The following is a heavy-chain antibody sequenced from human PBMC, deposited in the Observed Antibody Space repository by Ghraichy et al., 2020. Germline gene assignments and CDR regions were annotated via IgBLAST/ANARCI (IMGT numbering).Heavy chain of an antibody. CDR3: ARQLGPYNWNDVPLSYRGYYGMDV. Sequence: SQTLSLTCTVSGGSISSSSYYWGWIRQPPGKGLEWIGSIYYSGSTYYNPSLKSRVTISVDTSKNQFSLKLSSVTAADTAVYYCARQLGPYNWNDVPLSYRGYYGMDVWGQGTTVTVSS. CDR1: GGSISSSSYY. D-gene: IGHD1-20*01. CDR2: IYYSGST. V-gene: IGHV4-39*01. J-gene: IGHJ6*02.